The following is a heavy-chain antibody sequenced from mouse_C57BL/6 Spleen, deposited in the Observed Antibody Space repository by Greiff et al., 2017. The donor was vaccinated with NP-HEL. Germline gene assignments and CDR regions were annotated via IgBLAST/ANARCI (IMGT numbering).Heavy chain of an antibody. CDR1: GYTFTSYW. CDR2: IYPGSGST. J-gene: IGHJ3*01. D-gene: IGHD2-3*01. CDR3: ARKGGYDGYPAWFAY. Sequence: VQLQQSGAELVKPGASVKMSCKASGYTFTSYWITWVKQRPGQGLEWIGDIYPGSGSTNYNEKFKSKATLTVDTSSSTAYMQLSSLTSEDSAVYYCARKGGYDGYPAWFAYWGQGTLVTVSA. V-gene: IGHV1-55*01.